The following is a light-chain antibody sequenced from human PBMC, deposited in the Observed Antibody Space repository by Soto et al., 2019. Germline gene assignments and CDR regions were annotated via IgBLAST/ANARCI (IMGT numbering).Light chain of an antibody. J-gene: IGKJ5*01. CDR3: QQYYNWPSGILS. CDR1: QSVSNN. CDR2: GAS. Sequence: EIVMTQSPATLSVSPGERATLSCRASQSVSNNLAWYQQKPGQAPRLLMYGASIRATAVPARFSGSGFGTEFTLTISSLQSEDFAVYFCQQYYNWPSGILSFGQGTRLEIK. V-gene: IGKV3D-15*01.